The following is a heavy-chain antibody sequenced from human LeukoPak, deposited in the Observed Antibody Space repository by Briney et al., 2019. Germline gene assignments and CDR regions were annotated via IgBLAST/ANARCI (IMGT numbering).Heavy chain of an antibody. D-gene: IGHD3-22*01. V-gene: IGHV1-2*02. CDR2: INPNSGGT. J-gene: IGHJ3*02. CDR3: ARDQSTDYYDSRAFDI. Sequence: GASVTVSCKASGYTFTSYGISWVRQAPGQGLEWMGWINPNSGGTNYAQKFQGRVTMTRDTSISTAYMELSRLRSDDTAVYYCARDQSTDYYDSRAFDIWGQGTMVTVSS. CDR1: GYTFTSYG.